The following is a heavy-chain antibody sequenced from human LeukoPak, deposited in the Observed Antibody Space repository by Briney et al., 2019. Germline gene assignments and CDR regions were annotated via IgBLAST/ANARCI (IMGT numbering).Heavy chain of an antibody. CDR2: ISGSGGST. CDR1: GFTFSSYA. D-gene: IGHD3-3*01. CDR3: AKFPNYDFWSGYHDY. V-gene: IGHV3-23*01. J-gene: IGHJ4*02. Sequence: PGGSLRLSCAASGFTFSSYAMSWVRQAPGKGLEWVSAISGSGGSTYYADSVKGRFTISRDNSKNTLYLQMNSLRAEDTAVYYCAKFPNYDFWSGYHDYWGQGTLVTVSS.